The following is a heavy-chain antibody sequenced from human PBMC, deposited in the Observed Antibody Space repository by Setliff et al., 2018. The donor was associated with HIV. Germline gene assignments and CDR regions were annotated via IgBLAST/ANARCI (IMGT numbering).Heavy chain of an antibody. D-gene: IGHD6-19*01. CDR2: INPNSGGT. Sequence: GASVKVSCKASGYTFTGYYIHWVRQAPGQGLEWMGWINPNSGGTNYEQKFQGRVTMTRDTSISTAYMELSRLRSDDTALYYCARTQYSSFSSFDYWGQGTLVTVSS. CDR3: ARTQYSSFSSFDY. J-gene: IGHJ4*02. V-gene: IGHV1-2*02. CDR1: GYTFTGYY.